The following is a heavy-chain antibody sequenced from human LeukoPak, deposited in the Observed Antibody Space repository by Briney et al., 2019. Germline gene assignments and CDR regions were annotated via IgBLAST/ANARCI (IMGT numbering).Heavy chain of an antibody. CDR1: GFTFSSYE. D-gene: IGHD3-10*01. V-gene: IGHV3-48*03. Sequence: GGSLTLSCAASGFTFSSYEMNWLRQAPGKGLEWVSYISSSGSTIYYADSVKGRFTISRGNAKNSLYLQMNSLRAEDTAVYCCASRNTYGSSWGQGTLVTVSS. CDR3: ASRNTYGSS. J-gene: IGHJ4*02. CDR2: ISSSGSTI.